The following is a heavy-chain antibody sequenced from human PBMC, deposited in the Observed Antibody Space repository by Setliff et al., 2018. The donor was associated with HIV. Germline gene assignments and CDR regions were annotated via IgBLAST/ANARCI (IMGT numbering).Heavy chain of an antibody. J-gene: IGHJ3*02. CDR1: GGSISSYY. CDR3: ARSFTYNFWSGLAGDAFDI. CDR2: IYTSGST. Sequence: SETLSLTCTVSGGSISSYYWSWIRQPAGKGLEWIGRIYTSGSTYYNPSLKSRVTMSVDTSKNQFSLKLSSVTAADTAVYYCARSFTYNFWSGLAGDAFDIWGQGTMVTVSS. V-gene: IGHV4-4*07. D-gene: IGHD3-3*01.